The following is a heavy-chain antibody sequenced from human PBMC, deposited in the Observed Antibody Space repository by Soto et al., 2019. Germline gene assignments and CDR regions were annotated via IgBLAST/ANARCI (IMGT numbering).Heavy chain of an antibody. J-gene: IGHJ6*02. CDR3: SLRFLEWPPPPIYYYYGMDV. Sequence: SETLSLTCTVSGGSISRSSYYWGWIRQPPGKGLEWIGSIYYSGSTYYNPSLKSRVTISVDTSKNQFSLKLSSVTAADTAVYYCSLRFLEWPPPPIYYYYGMDVWGQGTTVTVS. V-gene: IGHV4-39*01. CDR2: IYYSGST. CDR1: GGSISRSSYY. D-gene: IGHD3-3*01.